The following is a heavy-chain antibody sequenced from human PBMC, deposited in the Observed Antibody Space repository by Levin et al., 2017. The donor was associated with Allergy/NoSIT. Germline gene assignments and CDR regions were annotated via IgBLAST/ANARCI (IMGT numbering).Heavy chain of an antibody. CDR3: AHRRSGSYFKY. CDR1: GFSLSTSEVG. V-gene: IGHV2-5*02. Sequence: SGPTLVKPTQTLTLTCTFSGFSLSTSEVGVGWIRQPPGKALEWLALIYWDDDKRYSPSLKSRLTITRGTSKNQVVLTMTNMDPVDTATYYRAHRRSGSYFKYWGPGTLVTVSS. J-gene: IGHJ4*02. CDR2: IYWDDDK. D-gene: IGHD3-10*01.